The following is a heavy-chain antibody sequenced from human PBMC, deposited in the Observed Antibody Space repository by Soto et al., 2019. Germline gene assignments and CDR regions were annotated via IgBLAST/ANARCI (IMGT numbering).Heavy chain of an antibody. D-gene: IGHD4-4*01. CDR1: GYTFTSYD. V-gene: IGHV1-8*01. J-gene: IGHJ4*02. CDR3: AREWSYSSNFDS. CDR2: MNPNSGNT. Sequence: QVQLVQSGAEVKKPGASVKVSCKASGYTFTSYDINWVRQTSGQGLEWMGWMNPNSGNTGYAQKFQGRVTMTRNTSISTAYMELSSLRSEDTAVYYCAREWSYSSNFDSWGQGTLVTVSS.